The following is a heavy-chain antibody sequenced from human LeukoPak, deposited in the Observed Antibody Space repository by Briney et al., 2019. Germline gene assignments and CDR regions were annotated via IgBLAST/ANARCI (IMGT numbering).Heavy chain of an antibody. CDR3: VKADSGYYR. D-gene: IGHD3-22*01. Sequence: PGRSLRLSCAASGFTFSDYGMHWVRQAPGKGLEWVAVISFDGSDKFYADSVKGRFTIFRDNFKNTLYLQLNSLVAEDTAIYYCVKADSGYYRWGQGTLVTVSS. J-gene: IGHJ5*02. V-gene: IGHV3-30*18. CDR2: ISFDGSDK. CDR1: GFTFSDYG.